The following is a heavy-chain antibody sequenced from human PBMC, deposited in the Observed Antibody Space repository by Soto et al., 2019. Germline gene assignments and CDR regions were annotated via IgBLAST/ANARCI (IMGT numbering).Heavy chain of an antibody. V-gene: IGHV1-69*12. CDR3: ARDREFYENQSQGYFDL. D-gene: IGHD3-10*01. J-gene: IGHJ4*02. CDR2: IVPLYGTA. Sequence: QVRLAQSGAEVKKPGSSVRLSCKISGGAFDTYAFSWVRQAPGQGLEWVGGIVPLYGTANYAQKLEGRVTITADDSTSTTYMELRSLTFDDSAVYFWARDREFYENQSQGYFDLWGPGTLVTVSA. CDR1: GGAFDTYA.